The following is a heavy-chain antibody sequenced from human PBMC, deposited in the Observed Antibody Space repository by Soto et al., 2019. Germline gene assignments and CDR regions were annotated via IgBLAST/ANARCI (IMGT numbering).Heavy chain of an antibody. CDR3: ARDLSITMVRGGIMADAFDI. Sequence: GGSLRLSCAASGFTFSSYSRNWVRQAPGKGLEWVSSISSSSSYIYYADSVKGLFSISRDKAKNSLYLQINSPRADDTAVYECARDLSITMVRGGIMADAFDIWGQGTMVTVS. V-gene: IGHV3-21*01. J-gene: IGHJ3*02. CDR2: ISSSSSYI. CDR1: GFTFSSYS. D-gene: IGHD3-10*01.